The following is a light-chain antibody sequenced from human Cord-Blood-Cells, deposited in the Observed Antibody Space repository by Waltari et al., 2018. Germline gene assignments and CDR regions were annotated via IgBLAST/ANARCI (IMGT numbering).Light chain of an antibody. Sequence: DLVMTQSPDSLAVSLGERATINYHSSQCVLYRSNNKNYLAWYQQKPGQPPKLLIYWASTLESGVPDRFSGSGSGTDFTLTISSLQAEDVAVYYCQQYYSTHTFGQGTKLEIK. V-gene: IGKV4-1*01. J-gene: IGKJ2*01. CDR1: QCVLYRSNNKNY. CDR2: WAS. CDR3: QQYYSTHT.